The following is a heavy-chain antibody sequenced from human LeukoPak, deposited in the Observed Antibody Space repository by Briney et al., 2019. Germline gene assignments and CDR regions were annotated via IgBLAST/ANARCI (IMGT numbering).Heavy chain of an antibody. CDR2: IYHSGST. V-gene: IGHV4-30-2*01. D-gene: IGHD4-17*01. Sequence: SQTLSLTCAVSGGSISSGGYSWSWIRQPPGKGLEWIGYIYHSGSTYYNPSLKSRVTISVDRSKNQFSLKLSSVTAADTAVYYCARGNHRHPTVTTFDYWGQGTLVTVSS. CDR3: ARGNHRHPTVTTFDY. CDR1: GGSISSGGYS. J-gene: IGHJ4*02.